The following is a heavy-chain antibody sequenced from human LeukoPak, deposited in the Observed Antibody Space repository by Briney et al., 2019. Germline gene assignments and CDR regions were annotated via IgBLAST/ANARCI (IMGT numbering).Heavy chain of an antibody. D-gene: IGHD3-22*01. J-gene: IGHJ4*02. V-gene: IGHV4-4*02. CDR1: GASISSTNW. CDR3: ARGPSPRSSGYYYYFDY. CDR2: VFHSGNT. Sequence: SGTLSLTCAVSGASISSTNWWTWVRQPPGKGLEWIGEVFHSGNTNYNPSLKSRVTISVDTSKNQFSLKLSSVTAADTAVYYCARGPSPRSSGYYYYFDYWGQGTLVTVSS.